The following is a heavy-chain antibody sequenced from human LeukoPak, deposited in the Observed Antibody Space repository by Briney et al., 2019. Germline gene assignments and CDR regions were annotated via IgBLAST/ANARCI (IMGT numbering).Heavy chain of an antibody. CDR3: ATLLWFGENPNWFDP. V-gene: IGHV4-31*03. CDR2: IYYSGST. CDR1: GGSISSGGYY. D-gene: IGHD3-10*01. Sequence: SETLSLTCTVSGGSISSGGYYWSWIRQHPGKGLEWIGYIYYSGSTYYNPSLKSRVTISVDTSKNQFSLKLSSVTAADTAVYYCATLLWFGENPNWFDPWGQGTLVTVSS. J-gene: IGHJ5*02.